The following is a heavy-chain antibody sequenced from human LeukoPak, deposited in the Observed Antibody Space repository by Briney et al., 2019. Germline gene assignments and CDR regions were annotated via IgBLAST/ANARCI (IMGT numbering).Heavy chain of an antibody. D-gene: IGHD1-7*01. V-gene: IGHV5-51*01. CDR3: ARHEPVAGTHY. Sequence: GESLKISCKGSGYTFTNYWIGWVRQMPGKGLEWMGIIYPGDSDTRYSPSFQGQVTISADKSISTAYLQWSSLKASDTAMYYCARHEPVAGTHYWGQGTLVTVSS. J-gene: IGHJ4*02. CDR2: IYPGDSDT. CDR1: GYTFTNYW.